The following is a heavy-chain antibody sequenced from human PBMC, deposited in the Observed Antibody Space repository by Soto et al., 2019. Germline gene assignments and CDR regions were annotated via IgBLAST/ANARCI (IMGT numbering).Heavy chain of an antibody. CDR3: ARGDYYDSSGPFSDAFDI. V-gene: IGHV3-7*04. Sequence: PGGSLRLSCAASGFTFSSHWMSWVRQAPGKGLEWVANIKPDGSEKWYVDSVKSRFTISRDNAKNSLYLQMNSLRAEDTAVYYCARGDYYDSSGPFSDAFDIWGQGTMVTVSS. J-gene: IGHJ3*02. D-gene: IGHD3-22*01. CDR2: IKPDGSEK. CDR1: GFTFSSHW.